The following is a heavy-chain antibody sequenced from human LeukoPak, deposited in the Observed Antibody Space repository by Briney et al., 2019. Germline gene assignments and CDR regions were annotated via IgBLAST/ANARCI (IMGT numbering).Heavy chain of an antibody. V-gene: IGHV4-34*01. Sequence: SETLSLTCAVYGGSFSGYYWSWIRQPPGKGLEWIGEINHSGSTNYNPSLKSRVTISVDTSKNQFSLKLSSVTAADTAVYYCASFSDYGDNDAFDIRGQGTMVTVSS. CDR1: GGSFSGYY. D-gene: IGHD4-17*01. CDR2: INHSGST. J-gene: IGHJ3*02. CDR3: ASFSDYGDNDAFDI.